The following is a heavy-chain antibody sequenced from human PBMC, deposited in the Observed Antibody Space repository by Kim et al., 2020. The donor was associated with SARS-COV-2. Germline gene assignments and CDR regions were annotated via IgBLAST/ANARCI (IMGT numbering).Heavy chain of an antibody. V-gene: IGHV4-61*01. CDR2: IYYSGST. CDR1: GGSVSSGSYY. CDR3: ARGVDYYDSSGYYSDY. J-gene: IGHJ4*02. Sequence: SETLSLTCTVSGGSVSSGSYYWSWIRQPPGKGLEWIGYIYYSGSTNYNPSLESRVTISVDTSKNQFSLKLSSVTAADTAVYYCARGVDYYDSSGYYSDYWGQGTLVTVSS. D-gene: IGHD3-22*01.